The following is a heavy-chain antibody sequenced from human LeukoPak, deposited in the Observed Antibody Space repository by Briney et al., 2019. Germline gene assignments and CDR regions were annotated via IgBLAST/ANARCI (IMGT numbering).Heavy chain of an antibody. Sequence: ASLKVSCKASGYTFTGSYMHWVRQAPGQGLEWVGWISPTTGGTNYAQKFQGRVTMTRNTSISTAYMELSRLRSDDTAVYYCARDRDGGSAVAGNYWGQGTLVTVSS. CDR2: ISPTTGGT. D-gene: IGHD2-15*01. CDR1: GYTFTGSY. J-gene: IGHJ4*02. CDR3: ARDRDGGSAVAGNY. V-gene: IGHV1-2*02.